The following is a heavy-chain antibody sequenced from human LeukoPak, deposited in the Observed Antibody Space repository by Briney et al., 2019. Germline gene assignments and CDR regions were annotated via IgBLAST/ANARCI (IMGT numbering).Heavy chain of an antibody. J-gene: IGHJ4*02. CDR2: ISSSSSYI. V-gene: IGHV3-21*04. D-gene: IGHD4-17*01. CDR3: AKARATVTILPPYFDY. CDR1: GFTFSSYS. Sequence: PGGSLRLSCAASGFTFSSYSMNWVRQAPGKGLEWVSSISSSSSYIYYADSVKGRFTISRDNSKNTLYLQMNSLRAEDTAVYYCAKARATVTILPPYFDYWGQGTLVTVSS.